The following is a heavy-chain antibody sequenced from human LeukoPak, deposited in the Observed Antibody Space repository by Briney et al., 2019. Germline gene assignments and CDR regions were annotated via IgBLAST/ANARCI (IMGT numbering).Heavy chain of an antibody. CDR1: GGSISSYY. CDR3: ARGCSSTSCYAGGAFDI. J-gene: IGHJ3*02. D-gene: IGHD2-2*01. CDR2: IHYSGST. V-gene: IGHV4-59*01. Sequence: SETLSLTCTVSGGSISSYYWSWIRQPPGKGLEWIGYIHYSGSTNYNPSLKSRVTISVDTSKNQFSLKLSSVTAADTAVYYCARGCSSTSCYAGGAFDIWGLGTMVTVSS.